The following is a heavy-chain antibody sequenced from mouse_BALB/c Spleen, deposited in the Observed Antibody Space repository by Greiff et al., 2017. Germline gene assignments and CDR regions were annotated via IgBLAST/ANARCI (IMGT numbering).Heavy chain of an antibody. CDR3: ARSLRPLYAMDY. CDR2: ISSGSSTI. V-gene: IGHV5-17*02. D-gene: IGHD1-2*01. Sequence: EVKLMESGGGLVQPGGSRKLSCAASGFTFSSFGMHWVRQAPEKGLEWVAYISSGSSTIYYADTVKGRFTISRDNPKNTLFLQMTSLRSEDTAMYYCARSLRPLYAMDYWGQGTSVTVSS. CDR1: GFTFSSFG. J-gene: IGHJ4*01.